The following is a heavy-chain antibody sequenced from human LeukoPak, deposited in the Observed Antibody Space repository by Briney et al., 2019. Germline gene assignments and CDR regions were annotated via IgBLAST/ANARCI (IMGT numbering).Heavy chain of an antibody. CDR2: FDPEDGET. CDR3: ARVETDYGDYVPPPD. CDR1: GYTLTELS. D-gene: IGHD4-17*01. V-gene: IGHV1-24*01. Sequence: WASVTVSCKVSGYTLTELSMHWVRQAPGKGLEWMGGFDPEDGETIYAQKFQGRVTMTEDTSTDTAYMELSSLRSEDTAVYYCARVETDYGDYVPPPDWGQGTLVTVSS. J-gene: IGHJ4*02.